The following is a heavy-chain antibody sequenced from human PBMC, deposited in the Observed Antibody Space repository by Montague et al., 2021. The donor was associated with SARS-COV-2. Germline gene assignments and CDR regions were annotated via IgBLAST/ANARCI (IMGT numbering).Heavy chain of an antibody. D-gene: IGHD3-22*01. Sequence: SETLSLSCTVSGRSISSSSYYWGWIRQPPGKGLEWIGRIYYSGSTYYNPSLRSRVTISVDTSKNQFSLKLSSVTAADTAVYYCARHGKTRIAMIVVVIGYFDYWGQGTLDTVSS. CDR3: ARHGKTRIAMIVVVIGYFDY. V-gene: IGHV4-39*01. J-gene: IGHJ4*02. CDR2: IYYSGST. CDR1: GRSISSSSYY.